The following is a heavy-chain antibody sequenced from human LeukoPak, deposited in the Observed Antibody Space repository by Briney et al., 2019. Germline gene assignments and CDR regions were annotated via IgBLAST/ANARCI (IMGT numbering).Heavy chain of an antibody. V-gene: IGHV3-53*01. Sequence: GGSLRLSCAASGFTVSSNYMSWVRQAPGKGLEWVSGISGSGNGTYYADSVKGRFIISRDNSKNMVYLQMNSLTVEDTATYYCAKRTMSAFDSWGQGTLLIVSS. CDR3: AKRTMSAFDS. CDR1: GFTVSSNY. CDR2: ISGSGNGT. J-gene: IGHJ4*02. D-gene: IGHD5-24*01.